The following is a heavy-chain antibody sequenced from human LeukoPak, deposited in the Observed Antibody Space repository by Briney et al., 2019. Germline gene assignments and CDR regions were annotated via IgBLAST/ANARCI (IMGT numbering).Heavy chain of an antibody. J-gene: IGHJ4*02. D-gene: IGHD6-25*01. CDR1: GFTFSSYS. Sequence: PGGSLRLSCAASGFTFSSYSMNWVRQAPGKGLEWVSSISSSSSYIYYADSVKGRFTISRDNAKNSLYLQMNSLTAEDTAVYYCARSYSSGWISSGFDYWGQGTQVTVSS. CDR2: ISSSSSYI. CDR3: ARSYSSGWISSGFDY. V-gene: IGHV3-21*01.